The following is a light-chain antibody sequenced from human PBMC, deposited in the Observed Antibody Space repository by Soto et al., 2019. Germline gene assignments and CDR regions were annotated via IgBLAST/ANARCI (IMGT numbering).Light chain of an antibody. CDR1: SSNIGNNY. Sequence: QSVLTQPPSVSAAPGQKVTISCSGSSSNIGNNYVSWYQHLPGAAPKLLIYDNNKRPSGIPDRFSGSKSGTSATLGITGLQAGDEADYYCATWDSSRTTGVFGGGTKVTVL. CDR3: ATWDSSRTTGV. CDR2: DNN. V-gene: IGLV1-51*01. J-gene: IGLJ3*02.